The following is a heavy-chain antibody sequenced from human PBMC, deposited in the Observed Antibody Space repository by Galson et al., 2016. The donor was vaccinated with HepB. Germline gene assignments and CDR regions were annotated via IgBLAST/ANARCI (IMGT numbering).Heavy chain of an antibody. CDR2: ISNSNSYI. CDR1: GFTFSTYN. J-gene: IGHJ6*02. D-gene: IGHD2-2*02. V-gene: IGHV3-21*01. CDR3: ARDFGYCSSTSCYKGGLFYYYGMDV. Sequence: SLRLSCAASGFTFSTYNMNWVRQAPGKGLEWASSISNSNSYIYYTDSVKGRFTISRDNAKNSLYLQMNSLRAVDTAVYYCARDFGYCSSTSCYKGGLFYYYGMDVWGQGTTVTVSS.